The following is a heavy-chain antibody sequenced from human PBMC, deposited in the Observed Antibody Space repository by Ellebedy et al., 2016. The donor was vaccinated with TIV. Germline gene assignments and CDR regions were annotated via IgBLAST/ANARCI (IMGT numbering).Heavy chain of an antibody. Sequence: AASVKVSCKAYGFTFASSAMQWVRHPRGQRLAWPGWIVVGSNHTVYAQSFHDRVTITRDMSTSTAYMELSTLRSDDTAVYYCAASPRSSGHDPYDGYYYYYYGNDVWGQGTTVTVSS. D-gene: IGHD3-22*01. J-gene: IGHJ6*02. V-gene: IGHV1-58*02. CDR1: GFTFASSA. CDR3: AASPRSSGHDPYDGYYYYYYGNDV. CDR2: IVVGSNHT.